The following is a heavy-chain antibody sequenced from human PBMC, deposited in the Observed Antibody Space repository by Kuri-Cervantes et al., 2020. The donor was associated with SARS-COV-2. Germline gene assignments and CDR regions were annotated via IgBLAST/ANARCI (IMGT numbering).Heavy chain of an antibody. D-gene: IGHD3-3*01. CDR3: TRDDFWSGYFNY. CDR1: GFTFSNAW. V-gene: IGHV3-49*04. J-gene: IGHJ4*02. Sequence: GESLKISCAASGFTFSNAWMSWVRQAPGKGLEWVGFIRSKAYGGTTEYAASVKGRFTISRDDSKSIAYLQMNSLKTEDTAVYYCTRDDFWSGYFNYWGQGTLVTVSS. CDR2: IRSKAYGGTT.